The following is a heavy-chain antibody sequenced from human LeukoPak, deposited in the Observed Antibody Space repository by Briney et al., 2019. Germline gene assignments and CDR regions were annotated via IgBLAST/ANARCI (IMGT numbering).Heavy chain of an antibody. D-gene: IGHD6-6*01. CDR2: IWYDGSNK. Sequence: GRSLRLPCAASGFTFRSYGMHWVRQAPGKGLEWVAVIWYDGSNKYYADSVKGRFTISRDNSKNTLYLQMNSLRAEDTAVYYCAKDLPLGSSSPEFDPWGQGTLVTVSS. J-gene: IGHJ5*02. V-gene: IGHV3-33*06. CDR1: GFTFRSYG. CDR3: AKDLPLGSSSPEFDP.